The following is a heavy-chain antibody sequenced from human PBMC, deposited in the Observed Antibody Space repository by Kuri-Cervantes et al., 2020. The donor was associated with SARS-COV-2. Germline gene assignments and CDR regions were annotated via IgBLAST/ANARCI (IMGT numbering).Heavy chain of an antibody. CDR1: GFTFGDYA. D-gene: IGHD1-26*01. V-gene: IGHV3-49*04. Sequence: GESLKISCTASGFTFGDYAMSWVRQAPGKGLEWVGFIRSKAYGGTTEYAASVKGRFTISRDNAKNSLYLQMNSLRAEDTAVYYCARVPTEVVGAIPYFDYWGQGTLVTVSS. CDR3: ARVPTEVVGAIPYFDY. CDR2: IRSKAYGGTT. J-gene: IGHJ4*02.